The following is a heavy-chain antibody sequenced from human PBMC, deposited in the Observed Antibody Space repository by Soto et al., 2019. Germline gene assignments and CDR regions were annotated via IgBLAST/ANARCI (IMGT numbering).Heavy chain of an antibody. Sequence: QVQLVESGGGVVQPGRSLRLSCAASGFTFSSYGMHWVRQAPGKGLEGVAVISYDGSNKYYADSVKGRFTISRDNSKNTLYLQMDGLRAEGTAVYYCANSVLLWFGETPPYMDLWGKGTTVTVSS. D-gene: IGHD3-10*01. CDR1: GFTFSSYG. J-gene: IGHJ6*03. CDR2: ISYDGSNK. V-gene: IGHV3-30*18. CDR3: ANSVLLWFGETPPYMDL.